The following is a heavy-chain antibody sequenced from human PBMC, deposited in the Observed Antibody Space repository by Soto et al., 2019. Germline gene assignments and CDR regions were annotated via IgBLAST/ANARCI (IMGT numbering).Heavy chain of an antibody. CDR1: GFTFDDYA. V-gene: IGHV3-9*01. J-gene: IGHJ6*03. Sequence: HPGGSLRLSCAASGFTFDDYAMHWVRQAPGKGLEWVSGISWNSGSIGYADSVKGRFTISRDNAKNSLYLQMNSLRAEDTALYYCAKAAEPWDYYYMDVWGKGTTVTVSS. CDR2: ISWNSGSI. D-gene: IGHD1-26*01. CDR3: AKAAEPWDYYYMDV.